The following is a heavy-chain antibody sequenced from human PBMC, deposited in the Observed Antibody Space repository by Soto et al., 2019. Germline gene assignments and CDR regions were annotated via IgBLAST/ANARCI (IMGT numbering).Heavy chain of an antibody. V-gene: IGHV3-30*18. Sequence: LRLSCAASGFTFSSYGMHWVRQAPGKGLEWVAVISYDGSNKYYADSVKGRFTISRDNSKNTLYLQMNSLRAEDTAVYYCAKHRGSGNWFDPWGQGTLVTVSS. CDR2: ISYDGSNK. J-gene: IGHJ5*02. CDR1: GFTFSSYG. CDR3: AKHRGSGNWFDP.